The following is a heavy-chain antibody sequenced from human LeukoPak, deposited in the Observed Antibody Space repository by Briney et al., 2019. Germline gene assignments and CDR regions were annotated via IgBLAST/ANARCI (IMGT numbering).Heavy chain of an antibody. V-gene: IGHV1-24*01. CDR3: ATGEWEQLMDY. J-gene: IGHJ4*02. D-gene: IGHD1/OR15-1a*01. CDR1: AYNLTELS. Sequence: TSVKVSCRVSAYNLTELSTHWVRQAPGKGLEWMGGFDPGNAEIIYAQKFQGRVTMTEDTSTDTAYMELSSLRSEDTAVYYCATGEWEQLMDYWGQGTLVTVSS. CDR2: FDPGNAEI.